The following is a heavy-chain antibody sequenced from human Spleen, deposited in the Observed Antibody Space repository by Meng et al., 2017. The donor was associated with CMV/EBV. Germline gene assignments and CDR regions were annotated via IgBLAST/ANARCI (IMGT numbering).Heavy chain of an antibody. CDR2: INHSGST. J-gene: IGHJ6*02. V-gene: IGHV4-34*01. CDR3: AIPAAMGLYYYYGMDV. CDR1: GGSFSGYY. D-gene: IGHD2-2*01. Sequence: YGGSFSGYYWSWIRQPPGKGLEWIGEINHSGSTNYNPSLKSRVTISVDTSKNQFSLKLSSVTAADTAVYYCAIPAAMGLYYYYGMDVWGQGTTVTVSS.